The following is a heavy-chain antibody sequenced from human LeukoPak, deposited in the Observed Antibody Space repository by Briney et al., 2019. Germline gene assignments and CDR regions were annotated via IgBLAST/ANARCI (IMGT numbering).Heavy chain of an antibody. D-gene: IGHD3-16*02. J-gene: IGHJ4*02. V-gene: IGHV3-23*01. Sequence: GGSLRLSCAVSGFTFSSYAMSWVRQAPGKGLEWVSAISGSGGSTYYADSVKGRFTISRDNSKNTLYLQMNSLRAEDTAVYYCAKDIMITFGGVIVSAPDYWGQGTLVTVSS. CDR2: ISGSGGST. CDR1: GFTFSSYA. CDR3: AKDIMITFGGVIVSAPDY.